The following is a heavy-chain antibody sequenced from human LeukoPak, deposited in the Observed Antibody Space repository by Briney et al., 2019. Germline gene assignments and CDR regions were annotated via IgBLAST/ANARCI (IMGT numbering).Heavy chain of an antibody. V-gene: IGHV1-2*02. D-gene: IGHD3-3*02. J-gene: IGHJ4*02. CDR1: GYTFTGYY. CDR3: ARDLNIFGVVSYYFDY. Sequence: ASVKVSCKASGYTFTGYYMHWVRQAPGQGLEWMGWINPNSGGTNYAQKFQGRVTMTRDTSISTAYMELSRLRSDDTAVYYCARDLNIFGVVSYYFDYWGKGTLVTISS. CDR2: INPNSGGT.